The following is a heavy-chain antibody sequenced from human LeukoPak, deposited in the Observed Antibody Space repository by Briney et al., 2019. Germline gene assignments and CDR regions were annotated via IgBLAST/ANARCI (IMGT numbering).Heavy chain of an antibody. CDR1: GYTFTSYY. CDR2: INPSGGST. J-gene: IGHJ4*02. Sequence: ASVKVSCKASGYTFTSYYMHWVRQAPGQGLEWMGIINPSGGSTSYAQKFQGRVTMTRDTSTSTVYMELSSLRAEDTAVYYCAKTPVGILEWLRVDYWGQGTLVTVSS. CDR3: AKTPVGILEWLRVDY. V-gene: IGHV1-46*01. D-gene: IGHD3-3*01.